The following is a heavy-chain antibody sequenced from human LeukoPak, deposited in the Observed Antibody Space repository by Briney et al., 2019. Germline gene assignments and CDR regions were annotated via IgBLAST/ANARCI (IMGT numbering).Heavy chain of an antibody. J-gene: IGHJ4*02. V-gene: IGHV7-4-1*02. CDR2: INTNTGNP. Sequence: ASVKVSCKASGYTFTSYAMNWVRQAPGQGLEWMGWINTNTGNPTYAQGFTGRFVFSLDTSVSTAYLQISSLKAEDTAVYYCARDRPLTLYGSGSYTAADYWGQGTLVTVSS. CDR1: GYTFTSYA. CDR3: ARDRPLTLYGSGSYTAADY. D-gene: IGHD3-10*01.